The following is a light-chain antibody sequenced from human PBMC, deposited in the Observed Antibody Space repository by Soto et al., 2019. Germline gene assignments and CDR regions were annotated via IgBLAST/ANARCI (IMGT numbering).Light chain of an antibody. Sequence: DIQMTQSPSTLSASVGDRVTITCRASQSISSWLAWYQQKPGKAPKLLIYEASSLESGVPSRFTGSGSGTKSTLPTGGLKPINFATNNGKKNIGNPQGTSAQGPKVE. V-gene: IGKV1-5*01. J-gene: IGKJ1*01. CDR3: KKNIGNPQGT. CDR1: QSISSW. CDR2: EAS.